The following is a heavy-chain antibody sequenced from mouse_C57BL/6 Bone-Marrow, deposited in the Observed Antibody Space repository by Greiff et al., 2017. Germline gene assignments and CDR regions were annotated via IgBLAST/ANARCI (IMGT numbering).Heavy chain of an antibody. CDR2: IDPSDSYT. D-gene: IGHD2-4*01. CDR3: ARSVYDYDEGTWFAY. V-gene: IGHV1-50*01. J-gene: IGHJ3*01. CDR1: GYTFTSYW. Sequence: QVQLQQPGAELVKPGASVKLSCKASGYTFTSYWMQWVKQRPGQGLEWIGEIDPSDSYTNYNQKFKGKATLTVDTSSSTAYMQLSSLTSEDSAFYYCARSVYDYDEGTWFAYWGQGTLVTVSA.